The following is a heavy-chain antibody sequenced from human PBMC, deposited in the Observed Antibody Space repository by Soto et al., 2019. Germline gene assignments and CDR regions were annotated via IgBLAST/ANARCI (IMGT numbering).Heavy chain of an antibody. CDR1: DTFTSYG. J-gene: IGHJ4*02. CDR3: VVAGQPFSFDY. Sequence: QVQLVQSGAEVKKPGASVKVSCKASDTFTSYGISWVRQAPGQGHEWMGWISAYNGNTNYAQKLQSRVTMTTDTSTSTAYMELISLRSDDTAVYYCVVAGQPFSFDYGGQVTLVTVS. D-gene: IGHD2-15*01. V-gene: IGHV1-18*01. CDR2: ISAYNGNT.